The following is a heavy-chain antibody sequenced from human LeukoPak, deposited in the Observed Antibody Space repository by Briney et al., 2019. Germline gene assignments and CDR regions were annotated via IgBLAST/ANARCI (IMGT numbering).Heavy chain of an antibody. J-gene: IGHJ4*02. V-gene: IGHV4-59*08. CDR3: ARGEVGATSYYFDY. D-gene: IGHD1-26*01. Sequence: SETLSLTCTVSGGSISSYYWSWIRQPPGKGLEWIAYIYYSGSTNYNPSLKSRVTISVDTSKNQFSLKLSSVTAADTAVYYCARGEVGATSYYFDYWGQGTLVTVSS. CDR2: IYYSGST. CDR1: GGSISSYY.